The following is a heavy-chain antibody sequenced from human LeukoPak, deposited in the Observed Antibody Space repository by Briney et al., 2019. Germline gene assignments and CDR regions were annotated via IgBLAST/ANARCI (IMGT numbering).Heavy chain of an antibody. Sequence: GEPLQISFQGSGYNFSTYWIVWVRQMPGKGLEFMGIIFPGDSQTRYSPSFQGQVTISSDTSISTAYLHWSSLQASDTAMYYCAKFHDTWYGESWGQGTLVTVSS. CDR2: IFPGDSQT. D-gene: IGHD6-13*01. J-gene: IGHJ5*02. CDR3: AKFHDTWYGES. CDR1: GYNFSTYW. V-gene: IGHV5-51*01.